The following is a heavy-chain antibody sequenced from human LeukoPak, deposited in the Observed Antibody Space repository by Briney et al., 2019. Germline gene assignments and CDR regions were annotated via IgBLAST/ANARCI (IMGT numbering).Heavy chain of an antibody. Sequence: GGSLRLSCAASGFTFSDYYMTWIRQAPGKGLEWVSYISNSGGDTDYADSVKGRFTISRDNAKNSLYLQMNSLRVEDTAVYYCARGPHIAATSYWGQGTLVTVSS. CDR1: GFTFSDYY. CDR2: ISNSGGDT. J-gene: IGHJ4*02. D-gene: IGHD6-25*01. V-gene: IGHV3-11*06. CDR3: ARGPHIAATSY.